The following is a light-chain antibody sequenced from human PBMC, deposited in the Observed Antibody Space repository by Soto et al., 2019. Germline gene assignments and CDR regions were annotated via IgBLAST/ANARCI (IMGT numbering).Light chain of an antibody. CDR2: GAS. CDR3: QKYDNAPLT. V-gene: IGKV1-27*01. CDR1: QGISSY. J-gene: IGKJ4*01. Sequence: DIQMTQSPSSLSASVGDRVTITCRASQGISSYLAWYQQQPGRVTKLLIYGASTLQSGVPSRFSGSGSGTDFTLTISSLQPEDVATYYCQKYDNAPLTFGGGTKVEIK.